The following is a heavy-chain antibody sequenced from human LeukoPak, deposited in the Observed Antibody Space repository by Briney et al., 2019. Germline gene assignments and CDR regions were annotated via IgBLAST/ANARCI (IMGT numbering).Heavy chain of an antibody. J-gene: IGHJ3*02. D-gene: IGHD2-15*01. CDR2: ISGSGSTT. V-gene: IGHV3-23*01. CDR3: ARPRLEYCSGGSCFDAFDI. CDR1: GFTFSSYA. Sequence: QAGGSLRLSCAASGFTFSSYAMSWVRQAPGKGLEWVSAISGSGSTTYYADSVKGRFTISRDNSKNTLFLQMNSLTAEDTAIYSCARPRLEYCSGGSCFDAFDIWGQGTMVTVSS.